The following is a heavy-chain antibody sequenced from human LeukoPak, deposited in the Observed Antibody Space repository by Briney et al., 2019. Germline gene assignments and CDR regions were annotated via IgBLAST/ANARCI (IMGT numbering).Heavy chain of an antibody. CDR3: ARHSGNFDY. CDR2: IYHSGST. CDR1: GDSISSYY. J-gene: IGHJ4*02. Sequence: SETLSLTCTVSGDSISSYYWSWIRQPSGKGLEWIGYIYHSGSTNYNPSLKSRVTISLDTSKNQLSLRLSAVTAADTAVYYCARHSGNFDYWGQGTLVTVSS. D-gene: IGHD3-10*01. V-gene: IGHV4-59*08.